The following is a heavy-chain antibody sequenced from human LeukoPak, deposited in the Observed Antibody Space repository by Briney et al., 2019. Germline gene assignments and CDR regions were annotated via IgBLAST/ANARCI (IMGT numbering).Heavy chain of an antibody. CDR3: TRQPGQAVWFDP. V-gene: IGHV3-73*01. Sequence: PGGSLRLSCAASGFTFSGSAMHWVRQASGKGLEWVGRIRSKANSYATAYAASVKGRFTISRDDSKNTAYLQMNSLKTEDTAVYYCTRQPGQAVWFDPWGQGTLVTVSS. CDR1: GFTFSGSA. J-gene: IGHJ5*02. CDR2: IRSKANSYAT.